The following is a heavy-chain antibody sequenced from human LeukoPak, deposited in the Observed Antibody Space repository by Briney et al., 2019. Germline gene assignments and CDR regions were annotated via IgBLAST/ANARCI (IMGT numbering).Heavy chain of an antibody. D-gene: IGHD6-19*01. Sequence: PSETLSLTCTVSGGSISSSSYYWGWIRQPPGKGLEWIGSIYYSGSTYYNPSLKSRVTISVDTSKNQFPLKLSSVTAADTAVYYCARVSRIAVSLDYWGQGTLVTVSS. CDR1: GGSISSSSYY. J-gene: IGHJ4*02. V-gene: IGHV4-39*06. CDR3: ARVSRIAVSLDY. CDR2: IYYSGST.